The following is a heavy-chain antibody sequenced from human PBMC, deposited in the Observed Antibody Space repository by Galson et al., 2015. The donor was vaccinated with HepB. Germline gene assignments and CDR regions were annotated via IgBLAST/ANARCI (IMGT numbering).Heavy chain of an antibody. CDR3: ATAPGLVQKAYYYGMDV. V-gene: IGHV1-24*01. D-gene: IGHD3/OR15-3a*01. J-gene: IGHJ6*02. CDR1: GYTFTGYY. Sequence: VSCKASGYTFTGYYMHWVRQAPGKGLEWMGGFDPEDGEAIYAQKFQGRVIMTGDTSTDTAYMELSSLKSEDTAVYYCATAPGLVQKAYYYGMDVWGQGTTVTVSS. CDR2: FDPEDGEA.